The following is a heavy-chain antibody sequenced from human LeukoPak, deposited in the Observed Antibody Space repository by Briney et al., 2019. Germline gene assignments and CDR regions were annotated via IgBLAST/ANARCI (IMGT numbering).Heavy chain of an antibody. D-gene: IGHD2-8*01. Sequence: GGSLRLSCAASGFTLCSYAMSWVRQAPGKGLEWVSAISGSGGSTYYADSVKGRFTISRDNSKNTLYLQMNSLRAEDTAVYYCAKDRTLGVVDYWGQGTLVTVSS. CDR1: GFTLCSYA. CDR2: ISGSGGST. V-gene: IGHV3-23*01. J-gene: IGHJ4*02. CDR3: AKDRTLGVVDY.